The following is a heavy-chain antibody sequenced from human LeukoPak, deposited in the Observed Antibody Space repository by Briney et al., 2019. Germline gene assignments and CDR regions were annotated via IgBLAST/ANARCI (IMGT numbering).Heavy chain of an antibody. CDR1: GFTLSSYW. Sequence: GGSLRLPCAASGFTLSSYWMSWVRQAPGKGLEWVAHIKQDGSDKYYVDSVKGRFTISSDNAKNSLYLQMNSLRAEDTAVYYCARYATSSGSRWLEPWGQGTLVTVSS. J-gene: IGHJ5*02. CDR2: IKQDGSDK. V-gene: IGHV3-7*01. D-gene: IGHD6-19*01. CDR3: ARYATSSGSRWLEP.